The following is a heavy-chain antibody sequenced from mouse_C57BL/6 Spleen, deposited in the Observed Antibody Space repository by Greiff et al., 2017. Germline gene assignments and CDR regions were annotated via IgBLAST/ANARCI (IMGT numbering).Heavy chain of an antibody. CDR1: GYTFTSYW. D-gene: IGHD5-1*01. V-gene: IGHV1-52*01. Sequence: QVQLQQPGAELVRPGSSVKLSCKASGYTFTSYWMHWVKQRPIQGLEWIGNIDPSDSETHYNQKFKDKATLTVDKSSSTAYMQLSSLTSEESAVYYCERGEVPYYFTDWNEGTTLTASS. CDR3: ERGEVPYYFTD. CDR2: IDPSDSET. J-gene: IGHJ2*01.